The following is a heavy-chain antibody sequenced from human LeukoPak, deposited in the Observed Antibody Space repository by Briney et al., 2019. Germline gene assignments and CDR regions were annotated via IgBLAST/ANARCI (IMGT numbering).Heavy chain of an antibody. Sequence: ASVKVSCKASGYTFTSYGISWVRQAPGQGLEWMGWISAHNGNTNYAQKLQGRVTMTTETLTSTVYMELRSLRSDDTAVYYCARENYCSVGSCYAGALDIWGQGKIVTVSS. CDR3: ARENYCSVGSCYAGALDI. CDR1: GYTFTSYG. D-gene: IGHD2-15*01. J-gene: IGHJ3*02. V-gene: IGHV1-18*01. CDR2: ISAHNGNT.